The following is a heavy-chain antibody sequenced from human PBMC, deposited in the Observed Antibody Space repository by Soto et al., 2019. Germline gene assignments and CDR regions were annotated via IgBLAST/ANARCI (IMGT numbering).Heavy chain of an antibody. Sequence: SGPTLVNPTQTLTLTCTFSGFSLSTSGMCVSWIRQPPGKALEWIGYIYYSGSTYYNPSLKSRVTISVDTSKNQFSLKLSSVTAADTAVYYCARVGGFGATTIDYWGQGTLVTVSS. V-gene: IGHV4-30-4*08. CDR2: IYYSGST. J-gene: IGHJ4*02. CDR1: GFSLSTSGMC. CDR3: ARVGGFGATTIDY. D-gene: IGHD3-10*01.